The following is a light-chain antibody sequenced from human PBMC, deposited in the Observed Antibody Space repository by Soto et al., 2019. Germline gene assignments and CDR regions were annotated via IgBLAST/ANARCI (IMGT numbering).Light chain of an antibody. Sequence: DIQLTQSPSFLSASVGDRVTITCRASQGITNDLAWYQQKPVKAPKLLIYAASSLQRGVPSTFSGSGFGTEFTLTISSLQPEDFATYFCQQCNSDPFTFGPGTTVDFK. CDR3: QQCNSDPFT. CDR1: QGITND. V-gene: IGKV1-9*01. CDR2: AAS. J-gene: IGKJ3*01.